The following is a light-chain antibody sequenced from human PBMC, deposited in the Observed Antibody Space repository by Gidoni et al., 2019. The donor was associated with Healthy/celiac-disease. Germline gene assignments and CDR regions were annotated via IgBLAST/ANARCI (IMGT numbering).Light chain of an antibody. CDR2: DAS. V-gene: IGKV3-11*01. Sequence: EIVLTQSPATLSLSPGERATLSCRASQSVGSYLAWYQQIPGQAPRLLIYDASNRATGIPARFSGSGSGTDFTLTISSLEPEDFAVYYCQERSNWPLYTFGQGTKLEIK. CDR1: QSVGSY. CDR3: QERSNWPLYT. J-gene: IGKJ2*01.